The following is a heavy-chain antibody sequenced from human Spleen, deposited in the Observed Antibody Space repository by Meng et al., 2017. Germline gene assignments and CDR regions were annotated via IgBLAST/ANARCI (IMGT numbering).Heavy chain of an antibody. J-gene: IGHJ6*02. CDR2: ISYDGSNK. CDR1: GFTFSSYA. D-gene: IGHD1-26*01. Sequence: GGSLRLSCAASGFTFSSYAMHWVRQAPGKGLEWVAVISYDGSNKYYADSVKGRFTISRDNSKNTLYLQMNSLRAEDTAVYYCARDTRGSPRGYYYYGMDVWGQGTTVTVSS. V-gene: IGHV3-30*04. CDR3: ARDTRGSPRGYYYYGMDV.